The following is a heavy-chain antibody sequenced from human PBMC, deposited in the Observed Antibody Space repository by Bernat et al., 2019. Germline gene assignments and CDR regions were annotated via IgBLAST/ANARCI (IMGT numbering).Heavy chain of an antibody. CDR1: GFTFSSYA. J-gene: IGHJ4*02. V-gene: IGHV3-23*01. D-gene: IGHD5-12*01. CDR3: AKGDGEWAPIYY. Sequence: EVQLLESGGGLVQPGGSLRLSCAASGFTFSSYAMSWVRQAPGKGLEWVSAISGSGGSKTNAYSVKGRFTISRDNSKNTLYLQLNSLSAEDTAVYYCAKGDGEWAPIYYWGQGTLVTVSS. CDR2: ISGSGGSK.